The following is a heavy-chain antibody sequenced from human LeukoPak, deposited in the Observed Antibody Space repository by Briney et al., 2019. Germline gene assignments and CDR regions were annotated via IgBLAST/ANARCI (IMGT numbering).Heavy chain of an antibody. Sequence: AGGSLRLSCTVSGFTVSSSYMTWVRQAPGKGLVWVSRIYGDGSGTSYADSVKGRFIISRDNAKNTLYLQMNSLRVEDTAVYYCARDSSIAYGSGRISWFDPWGQGTLVSVSS. CDR1: GFTVSSSY. CDR3: ARDSSIAYGSGRISWFDP. V-gene: IGHV3-74*01. J-gene: IGHJ5*02. CDR2: IYGDGSGT. D-gene: IGHD3-10*01.